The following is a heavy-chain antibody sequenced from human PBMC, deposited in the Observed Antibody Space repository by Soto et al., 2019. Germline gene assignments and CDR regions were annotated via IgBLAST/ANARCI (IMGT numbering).Heavy chain of an antibody. Sequence: GGSLRLSCAASGFTFSSYGMHWVRQAPGKGLEWVAVISYDGSNKYYADSVKGRFTISRDNSKNTLYLQMNSLRAEDTAVYYCAKGKTITKTYYYYYMDVWGKGTTVTVSS. D-gene: IGHD1-1*01. V-gene: IGHV3-30*18. CDR2: ISYDGSNK. CDR3: AKGKTITKTYYYYYMDV. CDR1: GFTFSSYG. J-gene: IGHJ6*03.